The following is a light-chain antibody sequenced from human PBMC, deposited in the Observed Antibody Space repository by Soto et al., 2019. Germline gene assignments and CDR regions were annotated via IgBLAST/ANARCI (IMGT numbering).Light chain of an antibody. CDR1: SGSIASSF. J-gene: IGLJ2*01. CDR2: DNY. Sequence: NFMLTQPHSVSDSPGKTVTISCTRISGSIASSFVQWHQQRPGRAPTTVIYDNYERPSGVPDRFSGSVDSSSNSASLSISGLKNEDEADYYCQSYDKTNVIFGGGTKLTVL. V-gene: IGLV6-57*04. CDR3: QSYDKTNVI.